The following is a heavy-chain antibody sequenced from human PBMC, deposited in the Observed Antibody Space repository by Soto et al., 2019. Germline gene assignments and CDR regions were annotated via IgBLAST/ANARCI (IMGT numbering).Heavy chain of an antibody. CDR3: ASSLNYYYYYRDV. Sequence: SEALSLTCTVSGGFISSYYWSWIRQPPWKGLEWIGYISYSGSNNYNPSLKSRVTISVDTSKNQSSLKLSTVTAADTAVYYCASSLNYYYYYRDVWGKGTTVTVSS. CDR1: GGFISSYY. V-gene: IGHV4-59*08. J-gene: IGHJ6*03. CDR2: ISYSGSN.